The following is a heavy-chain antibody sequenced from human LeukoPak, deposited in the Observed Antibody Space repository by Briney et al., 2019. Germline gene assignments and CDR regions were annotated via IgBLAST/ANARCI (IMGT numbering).Heavy chain of an antibody. CDR1: GFTFSNYA. V-gene: IGHV3-23*01. CDR3: AKESPYFDY. CDR2: ISGNGDTT. J-gene: IGHJ4*02. Sequence: PGGSLRLSCAASGFTFSNYAMSWVRQAPGKGLEWVSVISGNGDTTYYADSVKGRFTVSRDNSKNTLYLQMNSLRAEDTAVYYCAKESPYFDYWGQGTLVTVSS.